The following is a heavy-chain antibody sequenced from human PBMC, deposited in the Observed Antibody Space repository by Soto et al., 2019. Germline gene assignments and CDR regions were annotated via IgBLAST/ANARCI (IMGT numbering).Heavy chain of an antibody. CDR1: GYTFTSYG. CDR2: ISGYNGNT. V-gene: IGHV1-18*01. CDR3: ARRCSSTRCLAL. J-gene: IGHJ2*01. Sequence: QVQLVQSGAEVKKPGASVKVSCKASGYTFTSYGICWVRQAPGQGLEWMGWISGYNGNTNYAQNLQGRVTMTTDTSTSTVYMELRSLRSDATAVYYCARRCSSTRCLALWGRGTLVIVSS. D-gene: IGHD2-2*01.